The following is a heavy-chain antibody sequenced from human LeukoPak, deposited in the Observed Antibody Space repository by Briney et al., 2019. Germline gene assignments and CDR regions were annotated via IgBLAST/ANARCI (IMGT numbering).Heavy chain of an antibody. CDR3: ARELGTYVSTPL. V-gene: IGHV4-31*03. CDR1: GGSISSGGYF. J-gene: IGHJ3*01. CDR2: IYNRGST. Sequence: PSETLSLTCTVSGGSISSGGYFWSWIRQHPGKGLEWIGYIYNRGSTHYSPSLRSRITISVDSSKNQFSLQLTSVTAADTAVYYCARELGTYVSTPLWGQGTMVTVSS. D-gene: IGHD3-10*02.